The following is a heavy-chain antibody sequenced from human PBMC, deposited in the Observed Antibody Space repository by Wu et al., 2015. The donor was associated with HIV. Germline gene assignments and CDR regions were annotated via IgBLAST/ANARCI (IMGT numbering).Heavy chain of an antibody. CDR3: VLQGGYSSTWYWFDP. J-gene: IGHJ5*02. Sequence: QVQLVQSGAEVKKPGASVKVSCKAFGYTFTSYGISWVRQAPGQGLEWLGWINPNSGGTNYAQRFQGRVTMTADESTRTAYMELNSLRSEDTAVYYCVLQGGYSSTWYWFDPWGQGTLGHRLL. CDR1: GYTFTSYG. V-gene: IGHV1-18*01. D-gene: IGHD6-13*01. CDR2: INPNSGGT.